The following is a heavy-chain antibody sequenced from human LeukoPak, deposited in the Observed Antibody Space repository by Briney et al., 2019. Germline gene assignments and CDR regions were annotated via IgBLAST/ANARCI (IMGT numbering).Heavy chain of an antibody. Sequence: ASVKVSCKASGYTFTNYGINWLRQAPGQGLEWMGWISAYNGNTNYAQKLQGRVTMTTDTSTSTAYMELRSLRSDDTAVYYCARVSYYDSSGYYGYYYYMDVWGKGTTVTISS. CDR3: ARVSYYDSSGYYGYYYYMDV. V-gene: IGHV1-18*01. J-gene: IGHJ6*03. CDR1: GYTFTNYG. CDR2: ISAYNGNT. D-gene: IGHD3-22*01.